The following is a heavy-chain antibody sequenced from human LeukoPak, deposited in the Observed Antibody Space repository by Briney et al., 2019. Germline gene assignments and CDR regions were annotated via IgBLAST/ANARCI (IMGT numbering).Heavy chain of an antibody. CDR2: ISSSSSYI. J-gene: IGHJ6*02. Sequence: GGSLRLSCAASGFTFSGYSMNWVRQAPGKGLEWVSSISSSSSYIYYADSVKGRFTISRDNAENSLYLQMNSLRAEDTAVYYCARDHGLSIAALDYYYGMDVWGQGTTVTVSS. D-gene: IGHD6-6*01. CDR3: ARDHGLSIAALDYYYGMDV. CDR1: GFTFSGYS. V-gene: IGHV3-21*01.